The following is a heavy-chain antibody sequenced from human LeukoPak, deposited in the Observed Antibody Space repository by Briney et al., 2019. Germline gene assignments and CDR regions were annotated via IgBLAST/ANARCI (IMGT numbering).Heavy chain of an antibody. CDR3: ARERGGDSGSYHPTDY. V-gene: IGHV1-18*01. D-gene: IGHD1-26*01. CDR1: GYSFSYYG. CDR2: ISTYNGNT. Sequence: GASVKVSCKASGYSFSYYGINWVRQAPGQGLEWMGWISTYNGNTNYAQKFQGRATMTTDTSTSTAYMELRSLRSDDTAVYYCARERGGDSGSYHPTDYWGQGTLVTVSS. J-gene: IGHJ4*02.